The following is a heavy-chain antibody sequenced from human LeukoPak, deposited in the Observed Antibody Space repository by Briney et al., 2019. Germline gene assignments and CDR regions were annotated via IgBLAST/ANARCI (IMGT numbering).Heavy chain of an antibody. Sequence: GGSLRLSCAASGFTFSSYGMHWVRQAPGKGLEWVAVISYDGSNKYYADSVKGRFTISGDNSKNTLYLQMNSLRAEDTAVYYCAKESGPVATEYWGQGTLVTVSS. CDR1: GFTFSSYG. CDR2: ISYDGSNK. D-gene: IGHD5-12*01. CDR3: AKESGPVATEY. J-gene: IGHJ4*02. V-gene: IGHV3-30*18.